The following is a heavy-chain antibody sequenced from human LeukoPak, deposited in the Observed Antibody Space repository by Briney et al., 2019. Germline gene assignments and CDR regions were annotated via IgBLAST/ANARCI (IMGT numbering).Heavy chain of an antibody. Sequence: GGSLRLSCAASGFTLSNYAMSWVRQAPGKGLEWVSGISTSGGSTYYADSVMGRFTLSRDNSKNTLYLQMNSLRAEDTAVYYCAKGQNYYDSSGTFDYWGQGTLVTVSS. D-gene: IGHD3-22*01. CDR2: ISTSGGST. CDR1: GFTLSNYA. CDR3: AKGQNYYDSSGTFDY. V-gene: IGHV3-23*01. J-gene: IGHJ4*02.